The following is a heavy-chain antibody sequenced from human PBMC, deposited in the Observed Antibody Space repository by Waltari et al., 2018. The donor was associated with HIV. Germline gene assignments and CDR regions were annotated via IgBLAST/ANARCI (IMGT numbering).Heavy chain of an antibody. V-gene: IGHV4-38-2*01. CDR2: IYHSGST. CDR1: GYSISSGYY. D-gene: IGHD6-19*01. Sequence: QVQLQESGPGLVKPSETLSLTCAVSGYSISSGYYWGWIRQPPGKGLEWIGSIYHSGSTHYNPSLKSRVTISVDTAKNQFSLKLSSVTAADTAVYYCARAGYSSGWYRFDYWGQGTLVTVSS. CDR3: ARAGYSSGWYRFDY. J-gene: IGHJ4*02.